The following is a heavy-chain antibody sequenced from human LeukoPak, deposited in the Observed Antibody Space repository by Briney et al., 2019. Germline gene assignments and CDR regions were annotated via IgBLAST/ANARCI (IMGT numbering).Heavy chain of an antibody. V-gene: IGHV4-39*01. D-gene: IGHD6-19*01. CDR1: GGSISSSSYY. CDR3: ARRIAVADPYYFDY. CDR2: IYYSGST. Sequence: SETLSLTCTVSGGSISSSSYYWGWIRQPPGKGLEWIGSIYYSGSTYYNPSLKSRVTISVDTSKNQFSLKLSSVTAADTAVYYCARRIAVADPYYFDYWGQGTLVTVSS. J-gene: IGHJ4*02.